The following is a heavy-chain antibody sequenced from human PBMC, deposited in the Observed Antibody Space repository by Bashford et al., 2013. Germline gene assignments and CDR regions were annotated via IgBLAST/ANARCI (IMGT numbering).Heavy chain of an antibody. J-gene: IGHJ5*02. CDR2: VHYSGST. CDR3: AREDCGGECYTSENWFDP. CDR1: SGSISSSGFY. V-gene: IGHV4-31*03. Sequence: SETLSLTCTVSSGSISSSGFYWGWIRQPPGKGLEWIGYVHYSGSTYYNPSLKGRVIISLDTSRKEFSLKLSSVTAADTAVYFCAREDCGGECYTSENWFDPWGQGILVTVSS. D-gene: IGHD2-21*01.